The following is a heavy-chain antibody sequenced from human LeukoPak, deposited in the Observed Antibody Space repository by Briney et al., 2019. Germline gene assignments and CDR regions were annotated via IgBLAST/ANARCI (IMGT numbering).Heavy chain of an antibody. CDR2: ISYDGSDK. J-gene: IGHJ4*02. V-gene: IGHV3-30*18. Sequence: GRSLRLSCAASGFTFSSYGMHWVRQTPGKGLEWLAVISYDGSDKYYVDSVKGRSTISRDNSKNTLYLQMNSLRPDDTAVYHCAKDLRGSPTIDYWGQGTLVTVSS. D-gene: IGHD1-26*01. CDR3: AKDLRGSPTIDY. CDR1: GFTFSSYG.